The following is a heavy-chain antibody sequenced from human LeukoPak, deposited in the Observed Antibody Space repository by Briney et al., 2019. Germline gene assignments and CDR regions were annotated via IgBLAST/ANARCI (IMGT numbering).Heavy chain of an antibody. CDR2: ISAYNGNT. V-gene: IGHV1-18*04. D-gene: IGHD3-10*01. CDR1: GYTFTSYG. J-gene: IGHJ5*02. Sequence: ASVKVSCKASGYTFTSYGISWVRQASGQGLEWMGWISAYNGNTNYAQKLQGRVTMTTDTSTSTAYMELRSLRSDDTAVYYCARDADVLLWFGELLRGAWFDPWGQGTLGTVSS. CDR3: ARDADVLLWFGELLRGAWFDP.